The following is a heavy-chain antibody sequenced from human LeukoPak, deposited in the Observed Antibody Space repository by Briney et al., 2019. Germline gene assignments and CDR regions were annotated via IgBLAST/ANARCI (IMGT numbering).Heavy chain of an antibody. CDR3: ARLDSSGFYYSKY. Sequence: GESLKISCQGSGYSFTSYWIGWVRQMPGKGLEWMGIIYPGDFDTRYSPSFQGQVTISADKSFNTAYLQWSSLKASDTAMYYCARLDSSGFYYSKYWGQGTLVTVSS. J-gene: IGHJ4*02. CDR1: GYSFTSYW. V-gene: IGHV5-51*01. CDR2: IYPGDFDT. D-gene: IGHD3-22*01.